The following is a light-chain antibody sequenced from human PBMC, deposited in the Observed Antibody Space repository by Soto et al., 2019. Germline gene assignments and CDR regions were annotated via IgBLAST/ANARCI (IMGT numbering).Light chain of an antibody. CDR2: GAS. Sequence: DIVLTQSPGTLSLSPGGRATLSCRARQRVSSCCLAWYQQKPGQAPRLLIYGASSRATGIPDRFSGSGSGTDFTRTISGLEAEDFAVYYCQQYGSPPPGYTFGQGTKLQIK. CDR1: QRVSSCC. CDR3: QQYGSPPPGYT. J-gene: IGKJ2*01. V-gene: IGKV3-20*01.